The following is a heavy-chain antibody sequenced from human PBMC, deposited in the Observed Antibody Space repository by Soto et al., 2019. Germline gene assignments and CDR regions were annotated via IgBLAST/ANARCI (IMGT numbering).Heavy chain of an antibody. D-gene: IGHD6-19*01. CDR3: TTRAVPG. V-gene: IGHV3-15*04. CDR1: GFIFTNAW. Sequence: EVPLVESGGGLVNPGGSLRLSCPASGFIFTNAWVSWVRQAPGKGLEWVGRVGSEADGGTIDYAAPVKGRFTVSRDQSKNTVHLQMNSLKAEDTAVYYCTTRAVPGWGQGTLVTVSS. J-gene: IGHJ4*02. CDR2: VGSEADGGTI.